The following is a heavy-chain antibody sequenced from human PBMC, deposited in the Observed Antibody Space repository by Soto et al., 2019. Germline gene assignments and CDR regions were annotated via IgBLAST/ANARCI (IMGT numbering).Heavy chain of an antibody. J-gene: IGHJ4*02. CDR1: GFTFSSYS. D-gene: IGHD3-9*01. V-gene: IGHV3-21*01. CDR3: ARVLRYFDWNIDY. CDR2: ISSSSSYI. Sequence: GGSLRLSCAASGFTFSSYSMNWVRQAPGKGLEWVSSISSSSSYIYYADSVKGRFTISRDNAKNSLYLQMNSLRAEDTAVYYCARVLRYFDWNIDYWGQGTLVTVSS.